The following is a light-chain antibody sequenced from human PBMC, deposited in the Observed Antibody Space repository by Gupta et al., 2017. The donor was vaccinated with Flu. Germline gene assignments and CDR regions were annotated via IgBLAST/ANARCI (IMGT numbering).Light chain of an antibody. J-gene: IGLJ2*01. CDR2: ANN. V-gene: IGLV1-40*01. CDR3: QSYDYRLSGSKV. Sequence: QSVLTPPPSVSGAPGQRVTISCTGSSSNIGAGYDVNWYQQLPGTAPKLLIYANNHRPSGVPDRFSGFKAATAASLTITGLQPEDEADYYCQSYDYRLSGSKVFGGGTKLTVL. CDR1: SSNIGAGYD.